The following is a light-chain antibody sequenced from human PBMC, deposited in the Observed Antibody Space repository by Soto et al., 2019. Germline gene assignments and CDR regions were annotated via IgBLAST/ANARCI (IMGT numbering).Light chain of an antibody. CDR3: TSFTRGSPPYV. V-gene: IGLV2-14*03. CDR1: NNDVGAYNY. Sequence: QSALAQPASVSGSPGQSITISCAGTNNDVGAYNYVSWYQQLPGKAPKLLIYDVKYRPSGVSSRFSGSRSGNTASLTISGLQTEDEADYYCTSFTRGSPPYVLGTGTKVTVL. CDR2: DVK. J-gene: IGLJ1*01.